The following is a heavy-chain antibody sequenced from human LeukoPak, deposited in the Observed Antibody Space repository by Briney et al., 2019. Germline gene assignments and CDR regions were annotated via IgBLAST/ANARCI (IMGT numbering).Heavy chain of an antibody. Sequence: GGSLRLSCAASGFTFSTYAMHWVRQAPGKGLEWLAVISYDGSDKYYADSVKGRFTISRDNSKNTLYLQMSSLRAEDTAMYYCARGGYSEKYHSEFSDSWGQGTLVTVSS. CDR2: ISYDGSDK. D-gene: IGHD1-26*01. CDR3: ARGGYSEKYHSEFSDS. V-gene: IGHV3-30*04. J-gene: IGHJ4*02. CDR1: GFTFSTYA.